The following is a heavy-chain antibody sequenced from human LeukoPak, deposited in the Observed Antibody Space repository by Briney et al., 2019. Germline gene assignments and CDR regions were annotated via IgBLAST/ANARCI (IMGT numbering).Heavy chain of an antibody. CDR1: GFTFSSYA. Sequence: GGSLRLSCAASGFTFSSYAMSWVRQAPGKGLEWVSAISGSGGSTYYADSVKGRFTISRDNSKNTLYLQMNSLRAEDTAVYYCAKPYTARFKQKGDSSGYYFDYWGQGTLVTVSS. V-gene: IGHV3-23*01. CDR2: ISGSGGST. CDR3: AKPYTARFKQKGDSSGYYFDY. D-gene: IGHD3-22*01. J-gene: IGHJ4*02.